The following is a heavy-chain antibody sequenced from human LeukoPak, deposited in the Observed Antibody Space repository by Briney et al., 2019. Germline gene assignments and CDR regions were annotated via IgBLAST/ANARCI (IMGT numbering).Heavy chain of an antibody. CDR3: AKRFTILGVATLDY. V-gene: IGHV3-23*01. J-gene: IGHJ4*02. Sequence: PGGSLRLSCAASGFTFSSYAMSWVRQAPGKGLEWVSAISGSGGSTYYADSVKGRFTIPRDNSKNTLYLQMNSLRAEDTAVYYCAKRFTILGVATLDYWGQGTLVTVSS. CDR2: ISGSGGST. D-gene: IGHD3-3*01. CDR1: GFTFSSYA.